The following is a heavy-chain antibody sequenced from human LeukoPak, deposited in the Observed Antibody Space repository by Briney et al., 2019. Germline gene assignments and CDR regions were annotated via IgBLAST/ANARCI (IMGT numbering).Heavy chain of an antibody. CDR3: ARDVAGSLDY. Sequence: PGGSLRLSCVASGFTFSSYWMAWVRQAPGKGLERVANIKQDESEKNYVDSVKGRFTISRDNAKNSLFLQMNSLRVEDTAVYYCARDVAGSLDYWGQGTLVTVSS. D-gene: IGHD1-26*01. V-gene: IGHV3-7*01. CDR1: GFTFSSYW. J-gene: IGHJ4*02. CDR2: IKQDESEK.